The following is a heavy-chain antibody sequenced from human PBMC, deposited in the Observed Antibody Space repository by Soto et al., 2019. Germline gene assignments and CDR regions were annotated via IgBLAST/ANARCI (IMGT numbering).Heavy chain of an antibody. CDR1: GGTFANYE. V-gene: IGHV1-69*01. CDR3: ARVVILVPTASTHYYYHMDV. D-gene: IGHD2-2*01. Sequence: QVQLVQSGAEVRKPGSSVTVSCKASGGTFANYEISWVRQAPEQGLGWMGGIIPFVGTGSYAQKFKGRVTITADEPTTTAYMELSSLRFEDTAVYYCARVVILVPTASTHYYYHMDVWGPGTTVTVSS. J-gene: IGHJ6*02. CDR2: IIPFVGTG.